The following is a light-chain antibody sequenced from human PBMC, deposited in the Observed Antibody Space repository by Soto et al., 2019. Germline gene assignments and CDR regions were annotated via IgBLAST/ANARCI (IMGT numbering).Light chain of an antibody. CDR3: QQYNNWPPYT. V-gene: IGKV3-15*01. CDR2: GAS. J-gene: IGKJ2*01. CDR1: QSVSSS. Sequence: EIVMTQSPAALSVSPGERATLSCRASQSVSSSFAWYQQKPGQAPRLLIYGASTRATGIPARFSGSGSGTEFTLTISILQSEDFAVYYCQQYNNWPPYTFGQGTKLEIK.